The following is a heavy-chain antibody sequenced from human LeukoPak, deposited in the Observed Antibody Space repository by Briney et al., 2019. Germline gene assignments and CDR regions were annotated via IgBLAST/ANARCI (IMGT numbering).Heavy chain of an antibody. CDR3: ARDRGLENLVWDDAFDI. CDR2: IYYSGST. V-gene: IGHV4-61*08. J-gene: IGHJ3*02. Sequence: SETLSLTCTVSGGSISSGDYYWSWIRQPPGKGLEWIGYIYYSGSTNYNPSLKSRVTISVDTSKNQFSLKLSSVTAADTAVYYCARDRGLENLVWDDAFDIWGQGTMVTVSS. D-gene: IGHD1-26*01. CDR1: GGSISSGDYY.